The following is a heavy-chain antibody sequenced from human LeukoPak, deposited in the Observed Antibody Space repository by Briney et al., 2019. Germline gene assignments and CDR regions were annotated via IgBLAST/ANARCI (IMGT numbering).Heavy chain of an antibody. V-gene: IGHV3-23*01. CDR3: ARAQTYYDFWSGYFDP. CDR1: GFTFSTYA. Sequence: GGSLRLSCAASGFTFSTYAMNWVRQAPGKGLEWVSGISGSGGSTSYADSVKGRFTISRDNAKNTLYLQMNSLRAEDTAVYYCARAQTYYDFWSGYFDPWGQGTLVTVSS. CDR2: ISGSGGST. J-gene: IGHJ5*02. D-gene: IGHD3-3*01.